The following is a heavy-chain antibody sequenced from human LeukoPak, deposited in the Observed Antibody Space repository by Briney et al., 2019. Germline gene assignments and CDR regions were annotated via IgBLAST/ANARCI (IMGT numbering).Heavy chain of an antibody. J-gene: IGHJ3*02. D-gene: IGHD3-10*01. Sequence: ASVKVSCQASGYTFTGYYMHWVRQAPGQGLEWMGWINPNSGGTNYAQKFQGRVTMTRDTSISTAYMELSRLRSDDTAVYYCARVRNIGGSGSLPKDAFDIWGQGTMVTVSS. CDR3: ARVRNIGGSGSLPKDAFDI. CDR2: INPNSGGT. V-gene: IGHV1-2*02. CDR1: GYTFTGYY.